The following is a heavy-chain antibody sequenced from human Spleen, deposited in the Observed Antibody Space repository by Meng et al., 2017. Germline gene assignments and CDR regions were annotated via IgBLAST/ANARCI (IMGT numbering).Heavy chain of an antibody. CDR1: GFILSRYR. D-gene: IGHD3-22*01. CDR2: ISSRNTSI. J-gene: IGHJ3*02. V-gene: IGHV3-21*04. CDR3: ARVAASSGYPDAFDI. Sequence: GESLKISCAASGFILSRYRMIWVRRAPGKGLEWVSFISSRNTSIYHADSLKGRFAISRDNAKNSLCLQMNNLRAEDTALYYCARVAASSGYPDAFDIWGQGTMVTVSS.